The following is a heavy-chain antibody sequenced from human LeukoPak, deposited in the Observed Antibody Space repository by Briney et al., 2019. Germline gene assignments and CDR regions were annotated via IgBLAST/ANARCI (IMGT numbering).Heavy chain of an antibody. CDR2: IYTSGST. CDR3: AREGTDCSSTSCYTP. D-gene: IGHD2-2*01. Sequence: PSQTLSLTCTVSGGSISSGSYYWSWIRQPAGKGLEWIGRIYTSGSTNYNPSLKSRVTISVDTSKNQFSLKLSSVTAADTAVYYCAREGTDCSSTSCYTPWGQGTLVTVSS. V-gene: IGHV4-61*02. J-gene: IGHJ5*02. CDR1: GGSISSGSYY.